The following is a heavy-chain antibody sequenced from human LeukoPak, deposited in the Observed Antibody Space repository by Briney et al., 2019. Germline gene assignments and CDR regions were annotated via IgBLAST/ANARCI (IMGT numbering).Heavy chain of an antibody. V-gene: IGHV4-4*07. CDR3: TRGAGWLIDY. J-gene: IGHJ4*02. Sequence: SETLSLTCTVSGGSISSYYWSWIRQPAGKGLEWIGRIYTSGSTDYNPSLKSRITMSVDTSKNQFSLKLNSLTTADTAVYYCTRGAGWLIDYWGQGILVTVSS. CDR1: GGSISSYY. D-gene: IGHD3-16*01. CDR2: IYTSGST.